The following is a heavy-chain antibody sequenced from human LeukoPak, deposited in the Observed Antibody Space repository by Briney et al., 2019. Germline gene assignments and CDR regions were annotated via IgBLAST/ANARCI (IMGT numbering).Heavy chain of an antibody. CDR1: GFTFSNYG. D-gene: IGHD3-10*01. Sequence: GGSLRLSCAASGFTFSNYGMHWVRQAPGKGLEWVAFIRYDGSNEYYVDSVKGRFTISRDNAKNSLYLQMNSLRAEDTAVYYCATGVLWFGELWGHDYWGQGTLVTVSS. CDR3: ATGVLWFGELWGHDY. J-gene: IGHJ4*02. CDR2: IRYDGSNE. V-gene: IGHV3-30*02.